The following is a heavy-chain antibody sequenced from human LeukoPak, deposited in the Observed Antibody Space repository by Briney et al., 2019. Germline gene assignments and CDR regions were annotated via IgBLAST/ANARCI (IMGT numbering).Heavy chain of an antibody. Sequence: GGSLRLSCAASGFTFSSYSMNWVRQAPGKGLEWVSYISSSSSTIYYADSVKGRFTISRDNAKNSLYLQMNSLRAEDTAVYYCARDLYDYVWGSYPSHNWFDPWGQGTLVTVSS. D-gene: IGHD3-16*01. J-gene: IGHJ5*02. V-gene: IGHV3-48*01. CDR2: ISSSSSTI. CDR1: GFTFSSYS. CDR3: ARDLYDYVWGSYPSHNWFDP.